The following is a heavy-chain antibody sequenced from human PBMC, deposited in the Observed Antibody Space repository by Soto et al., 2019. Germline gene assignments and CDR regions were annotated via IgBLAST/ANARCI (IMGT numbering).Heavy chain of an antibody. CDR1: GHTFSGYF. V-gene: IGHV1-2*02. Sequence: QVQLLQSGAEVRQPGASVKVSCQASGHTFSGYFIQWVRLAPGQGPEWVGWINPNPGATQPAPKFQGRVTMTGDTSATSVYMDLSGLRHDDSAVYFYARPYRPGSDTALVLWGQGTLVTVSS. J-gene: IGHJ4*02. CDR3: ARPYRPGSDTALVL. D-gene: IGHD5-18*01. CDR2: INPNPGAT.